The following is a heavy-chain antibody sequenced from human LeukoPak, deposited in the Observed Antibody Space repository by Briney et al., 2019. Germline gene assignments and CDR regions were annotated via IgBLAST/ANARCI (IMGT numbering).Heavy chain of an antibody. CDR3: ASAYSGYDLGAFDI. J-gene: IGHJ3*02. Sequence: SETLSLTCAVYGGSFSGYYWSWIRQPPGKGLEWIGDINHSGTTSYNPSLKSRVTISVDTSKNQFSLKLSSVTAADTALYYCASAYSGYDLGAFDIWGQGTMVTVSS. V-gene: IGHV4-34*01. D-gene: IGHD5-12*01. CDR1: GGSFSGYY. CDR2: INHSGTT.